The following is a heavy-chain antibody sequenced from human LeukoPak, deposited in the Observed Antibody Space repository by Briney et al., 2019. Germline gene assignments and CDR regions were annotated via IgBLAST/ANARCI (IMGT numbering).Heavy chain of an antibody. CDR1: GFTFSSYG. J-gene: IGHJ4*02. Sequence: GGSLRLSCAASGFTFSSYGMHWVRQAPGKGLEWVAVISYDGSNKYYADSVKGRFTISRDNSKNTLYLQMNSLRADDTAVYYCAKDPTHFRVWDDYDTNILSHWGQGTLVTVSS. CDR2: ISYDGSNK. CDR3: AKDPTHFRVWDDYDTNILSH. D-gene: IGHD4/OR15-4a*01. V-gene: IGHV3-30*18.